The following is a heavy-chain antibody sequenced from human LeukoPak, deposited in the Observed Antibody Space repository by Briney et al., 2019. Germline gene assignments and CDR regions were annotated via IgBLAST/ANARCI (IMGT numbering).Heavy chain of an antibody. J-gene: IGHJ3*02. Sequence: GGPVKVSCKASGYTFTSYGISWVRQAPGQGLAWMGWVSAYNGETDYAQELQVRVTMTTDTSTSTAYMELRSLRSDDTAVYYCARGGVRFSMGDVFDIWGQGTMVTVSS. CDR1: GYTFTSYG. D-gene: IGHD2-8*01. CDR3: ARGGVRFSMGDVFDI. V-gene: IGHV1-18*01. CDR2: VSAYNGET.